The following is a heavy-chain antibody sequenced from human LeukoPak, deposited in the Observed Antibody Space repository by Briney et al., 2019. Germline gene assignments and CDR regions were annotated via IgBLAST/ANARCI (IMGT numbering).Heavy chain of an antibody. D-gene: IGHD2-2*01. Sequence: GASVKVSCKVSGYTFVNYGISWVRQAPGQGLEWMGWISVHNGNTHYAQKLQGRVTMTTDTSTSTAYIELRSLRSDDTAVYYCARVPTSQLLGYAFDIWGQGTMVTVSS. J-gene: IGHJ3*02. CDR3: ARVPTSQLLGYAFDI. V-gene: IGHV1-18*01. CDR2: ISVHNGNT. CDR1: GYTFVNYG.